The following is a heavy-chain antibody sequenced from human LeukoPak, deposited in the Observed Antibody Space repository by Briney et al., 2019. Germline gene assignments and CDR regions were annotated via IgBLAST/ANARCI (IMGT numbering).Heavy chain of an antibody. J-gene: IGHJ6*02. D-gene: IGHD4-23*01. CDR1: GLTFSSNA. Sequence: GGSWGSSGAAPGLTFSSNAMTWVRKAPGKGLGWFSAIGGGGCCASYPDSVKGRFTISRDNSKNTLYLQMNSLRVEDTAVYYCAKRVTTVEPSVVDVWGQGTAVTVSS. CDR2: IGGGGCCA. V-gene: IGHV3-23*01. CDR3: AKRVTTVEPSVVDV.